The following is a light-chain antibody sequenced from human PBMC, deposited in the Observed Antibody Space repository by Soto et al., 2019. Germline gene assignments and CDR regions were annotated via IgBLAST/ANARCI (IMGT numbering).Light chain of an antibody. CDR1: SSNIGAGFD. V-gene: IGLV1-40*01. CDR3: QSYDTSLSGYV. J-gene: IGLJ1*01. Sequence: QSVLTQPPSVSGAPGQGVTISCTGSSSNIGAGFDVHWYQQLPGTAPKLLIYGNNNRPSGVTDRFSGSKFGTSASLAITGLQADDEADYYCQSYDTSLSGYVFGTGTKVTVL. CDR2: GNN.